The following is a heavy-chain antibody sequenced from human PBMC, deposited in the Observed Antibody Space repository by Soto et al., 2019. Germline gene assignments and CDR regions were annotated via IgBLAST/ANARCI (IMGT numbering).Heavy chain of an antibody. D-gene: IGHD3-16*02. CDR1: GGSFSGYY. J-gene: IGHJ6*02. Sequence: SETLSLTCAVYGGSFSGYYWSWIRQPPGKGLEWIGEINHSGSTNYNPSLKSRVTISVDTSKNQFFLKLSSVTAADTAVYYCARGRYSYYYYYGMDVWGQGTTVTVSS. CDR3: ARGRYSYYYYYGMDV. CDR2: INHSGST. V-gene: IGHV4-34*01.